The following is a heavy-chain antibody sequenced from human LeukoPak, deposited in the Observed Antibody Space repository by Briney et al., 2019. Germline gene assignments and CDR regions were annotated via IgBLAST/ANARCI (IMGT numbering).Heavy chain of an antibody. V-gene: IGHV4-39*01. CDR1: GASISTSSYY. J-gene: IGHJ4*02. D-gene: IGHD3-10*01. Sequence: SETLSLTCTVSGASISTSSYYWGWIRQPPGKGLEWIGTIYYSGSTYYNPSLKSRVTISVDTSKNQFSLNLTSVTAADTAVYYCARQGITLIRGVKQYYFDYWGPGALVTVSS. CDR2: IYYSGST. CDR3: ARQGITLIRGVKQYYFDY.